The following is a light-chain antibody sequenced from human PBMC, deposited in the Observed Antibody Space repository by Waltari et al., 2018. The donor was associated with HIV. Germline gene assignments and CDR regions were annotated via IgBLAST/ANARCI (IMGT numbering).Light chain of an antibody. CDR2: RNK. CDR3: ATRDGSLKV. V-gene: IGLV1-47*01. J-gene: IGLJ3*02. Sequence: QSVLPQPPSASGTPGQGVTISCVGDSSNIGSNYVYWYQQLPGTAPKVLIYRNKQRPSGVPDRVSGSKSGASASLTISGLRSAEEAVYFCATRDGSLKVFGGGTKLTVL. CDR1: SSNIGSNY.